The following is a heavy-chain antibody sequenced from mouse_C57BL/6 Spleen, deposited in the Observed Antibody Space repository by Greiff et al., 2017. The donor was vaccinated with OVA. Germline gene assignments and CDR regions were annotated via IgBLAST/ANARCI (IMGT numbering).Heavy chain of an antibody. Sequence: VQLQQPGAELVRPGSSVKLSCKASGYTFTSYWMDWVKQRPGQGLEWIGNIYPSDSETHYNQKFKDKATLTVDKSSSTAYMQLSSLTSEDSAAYYCARSAARDYYAMDYWGQGTSVTVSS. CDR3: ARSAARDYYAMDY. D-gene: IGHD6-1*01. CDR2: IYPSDSET. J-gene: IGHJ4*01. CDR1: GYTFTSYW. V-gene: IGHV1-61*01.